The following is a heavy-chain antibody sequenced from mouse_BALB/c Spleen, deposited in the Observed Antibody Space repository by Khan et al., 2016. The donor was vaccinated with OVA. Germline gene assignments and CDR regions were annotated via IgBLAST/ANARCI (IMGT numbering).Heavy chain of an antibody. CDR1: GYTFTDFT. J-gene: IGHJ3*01. V-gene: IGHV1S137*01. CDR2: ISTYYGHA. CDR3: AEGGGGTRVTY. Sequence: QVQLKQSGAELVRPGVSVKISCKGSGYTFTDFTMHWVRQSHAMSQEWIGVISTYYGHATYNQEFKDKATLTVDKSSSTAYMELAYLTSLDSAIDDSAEGGGGTRVTYWGQGTLVTVSA. D-gene: IGHD2-2*01.